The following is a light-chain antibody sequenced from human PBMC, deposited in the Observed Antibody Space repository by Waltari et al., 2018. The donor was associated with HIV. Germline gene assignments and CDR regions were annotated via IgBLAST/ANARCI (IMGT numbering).Light chain of an antibody. CDR2: WAS. CDR1: LSLFHPPNNKNY. Sequence: DIVMTQYPDSLTLSLGETATINCKSNLSLFHPPNNKNYLAWYQQKPGQAPRLLFYWASTRERGVPERFIGSGSVADFNLTITKVQADDVAMYFCHQYFSVFPVTFGGGTKVEIE. J-gene: IGKJ4*01. CDR3: HQYFSVFPVT. V-gene: IGKV4-1*01.